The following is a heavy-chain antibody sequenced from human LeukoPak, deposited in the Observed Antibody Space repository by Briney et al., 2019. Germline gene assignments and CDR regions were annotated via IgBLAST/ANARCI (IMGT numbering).Heavy chain of an antibody. CDR3: ARGPGGTVCGVYGMDV. Sequence: PSETLSLTCAVYGGSLNGYYWSWIRQPPGKGLEWIGEVNHRGITNFKPSLKSRVTVSEDMSKGQVSLKLSSVTAADTAVYFCARGPGGTVCGVYGMDVWGQGTTVTVS. J-gene: IGHJ6*02. CDR2: VNHRGIT. CDR1: GGSLNGYY. V-gene: IGHV4-34*01. D-gene: IGHD3-3*01.